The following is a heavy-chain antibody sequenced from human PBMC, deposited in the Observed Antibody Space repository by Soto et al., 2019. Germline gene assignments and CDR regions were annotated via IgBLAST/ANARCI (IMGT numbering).Heavy chain of an antibody. Sequence: QEQLVESGGGVVQPGRSRRLSCAASGFNFRSYGMHWVRQAPGKGLEWVAGISFDGSETNHAASLQCRFTISRDNAKNKLFLQMNSLRDVATAGSDCADYRMEVWGQGTMVTVSS. V-gene: IGHV3-30*03. CDR3: ADYRMEV. CDR2: ISFDGSET. CDR1: GFNFRSYG. J-gene: IGHJ6*02.